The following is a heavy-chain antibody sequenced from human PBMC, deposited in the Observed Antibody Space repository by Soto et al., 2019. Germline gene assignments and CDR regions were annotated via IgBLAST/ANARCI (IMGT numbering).Heavy chain of an antibody. CDR3: AKTPLRVGPIDY. D-gene: IGHD2-15*01. V-gene: IGHV3-23*01. CDR1: GFIFSNYV. Sequence: DVQLLDSGGGLVQPGGSLRLSCAASGFIFSNYVMSWVGQTPGKGLEWVSGISGRGDNTYYADFVKGRFTVSRDNSKNTLYLQMDSLRAEDTAVYYCAKTPLRVGPIDYWGQGTLVTVSS. J-gene: IGHJ4*02. CDR2: ISGRGDNT.